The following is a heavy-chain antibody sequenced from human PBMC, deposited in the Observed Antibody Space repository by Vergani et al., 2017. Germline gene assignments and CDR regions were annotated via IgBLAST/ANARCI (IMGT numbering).Heavy chain of an antibody. CDR2: INPSGGST. V-gene: IGHV1-46*01. CDR1: GYTFTSYY. CDR3: ARLFFRSRDSSGWYGMDY. Sequence: QVQLVQSGAEVKKPGASVKVSCKASGYTFTSYYMHWVRQAPGQGLEWMGIINPSGGSTSYAQKFQGRVTMTRDTSTSTVYMELSSLRSEDTAVYYCARLFFRSRDSSGWYGMDYWGQGTLVTVSS. J-gene: IGHJ4*02. D-gene: IGHD6-19*01.